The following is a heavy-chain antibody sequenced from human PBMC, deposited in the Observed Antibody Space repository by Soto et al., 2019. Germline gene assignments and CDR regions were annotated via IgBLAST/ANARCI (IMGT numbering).Heavy chain of an antibody. CDR3: ARGRITMVRGVIPPPFDP. J-gene: IGHJ5*02. D-gene: IGHD3-10*01. CDR1: GGSISSYY. Sequence: PSETLSLTCTVSGGSISSYYWSWIRQPPGKGLEWIGYIYYSGSTNYNPSLKSRVTISVDTSKNQFSLKLSSVTAADTAVYYCARGRITMVRGVIPPPFDPWGQGTLVTVSS. V-gene: IGHV4-59*01. CDR2: IYYSGST.